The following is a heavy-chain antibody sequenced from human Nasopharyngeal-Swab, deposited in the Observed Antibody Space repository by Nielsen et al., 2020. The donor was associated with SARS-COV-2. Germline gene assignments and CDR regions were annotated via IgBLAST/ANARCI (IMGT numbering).Heavy chain of an antibody. Sequence: SETLSLTCAASGGSFSYYFWTWIRQTPGKGMEWIGEINHSGSTNYNPSLKSRATIEVDTSKNQFSLQSRSVTSADTAVYYCARGRNIASRLLDSWDQGALVIVSS. D-gene: IGHD6-6*01. CDR3: ARGRNIASRLLDS. J-gene: IGHJ4*02. CDR2: INHSGST. V-gene: IGHV4-34*01. CDR1: GGSFSYYF.